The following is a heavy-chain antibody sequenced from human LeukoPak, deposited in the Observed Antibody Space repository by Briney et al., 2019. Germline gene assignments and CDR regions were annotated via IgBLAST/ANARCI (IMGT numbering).Heavy chain of an antibody. CDR2: INHSRST. CDR3: AREIPAVRLTYYFYYYMDV. CDR1: GGSFSDYY. Sequence: PSETLSLTCAVYGGSFSDYYWSWIRQPPGKGLEWIGEINHSRSTNYNPSLKSRVTISVDTSKNQFSLKLSSVTAADTAVYYCAREIPAVRLTYYFYYYMDVWGKGTTLTVSS. J-gene: IGHJ6*03. D-gene: IGHD2-2*01. V-gene: IGHV4-34*01.